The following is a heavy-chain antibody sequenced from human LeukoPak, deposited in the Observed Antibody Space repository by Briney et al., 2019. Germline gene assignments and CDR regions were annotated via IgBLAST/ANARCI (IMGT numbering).Heavy chain of an antibody. Sequence: PSETLSLTCAVYGGSFSGYYWSWIRQPPGKGLEWIGEINHSGSINYNPSLKSRVTISVDTSKNQFSLKLSSVTAADTAVYYCARGQNHYYGSGSYYPDWGQGTLVTVSS. V-gene: IGHV4-34*01. J-gene: IGHJ4*02. CDR2: INHSGSI. D-gene: IGHD3-10*01. CDR1: GGSFSGYY. CDR3: ARGQNHYYGSGSYYPD.